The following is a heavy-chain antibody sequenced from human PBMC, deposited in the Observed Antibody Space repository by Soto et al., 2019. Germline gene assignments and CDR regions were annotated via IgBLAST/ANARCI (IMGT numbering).Heavy chain of an antibody. CDR3: AKSSVWYPYFDS. Sequence: EAQLLESGGDLVLPGGSLRLSCAASEFSFDDYAMSWVRQAPGKGLEWVSSITYTGVSTYYADSVKGRFTISRDNSRDTLFLQMNSLRAEDTAIYYCAKSSVWYPYFDSWGQGTLVTVSS. J-gene: IGHJ4*02. CDR2: ITYTGVST. CDR1: EFSFDDYA. D-gene: IGHD6-13*01. V-gene: IGHV3-23*01.